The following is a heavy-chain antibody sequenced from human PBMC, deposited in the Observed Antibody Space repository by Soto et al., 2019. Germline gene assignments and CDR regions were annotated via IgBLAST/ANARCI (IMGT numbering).Heavy chain of an antibody. V-gene: IGHV5-51*01. CDR3: EKSEVLAI. CDR2: VFPVDAET. Sequence: PLESLKISCKGSGYNFSSQSIAWVRQRPGKGLEWTVIVFPVDAETRYSPSFQDQDPMSADKSIDTAYLQWRSLKASNTAIYYCEKSEVLAIWGQETMVPASS. CDR1: GYNFSSQS. J-gene: IGHJ3*02.